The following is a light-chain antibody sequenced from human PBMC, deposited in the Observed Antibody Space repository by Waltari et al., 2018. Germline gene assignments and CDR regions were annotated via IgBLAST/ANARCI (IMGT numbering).Light chain of an antibody. Sequence: DIQMIQSPSTLSASVGDRVTLTCRASQSINSWLAWYQQKPGIAPKLLIYKASSLESGVPSRFSGSGSGTEFTLTISSLQPDDLATYYCQQYRTNPWTFGQGTKVEIE. CDR2: KAS. J-gene: IGKJ1*01. CDR1: QSINSW. CDR3: QQYRTNPWT. V-gene: IGKV1-5*03.